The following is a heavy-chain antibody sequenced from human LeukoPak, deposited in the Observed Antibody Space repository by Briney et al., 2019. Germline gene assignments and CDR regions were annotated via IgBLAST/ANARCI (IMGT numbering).Heavy chain of an antibody. CDR1: GGSFSGYY. V-gene: IGHV4-34*01. Sequence: PSETLSLTCAVSGGSFSGYYWSWIRQPPGKGLEWIGEINHSGSTNYNPSLKSRVTISVDTSKNQFSLKLSSVTAADTAVYYCARDRYDAFDIWGQGTMVTVSS. CDR2: INHSGST. J-gene: IGHJ3*02. CDR3: ARDRYDAFDI. D-gene: IGHD1-1*01.